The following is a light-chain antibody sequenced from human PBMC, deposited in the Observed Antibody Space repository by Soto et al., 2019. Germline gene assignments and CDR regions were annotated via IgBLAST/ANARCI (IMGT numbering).Light chain of an antibody. CDR1: SSDVGAYNY. CDR3: TSYTSGATLM. J-gene: IGLJ3*02. Sequence: QSALTQPASVSGSPGQSITISCTGTSSDVGAYNYVSWYQHPPGKAPKLMIYDVRSRPAGIAHRFSGSKSGSMASLTISGLQAEDADDYYSTSYTSGATLMFGGGTKVTVL. CDR2: DVR. V-gene: IGLV2-14*03.